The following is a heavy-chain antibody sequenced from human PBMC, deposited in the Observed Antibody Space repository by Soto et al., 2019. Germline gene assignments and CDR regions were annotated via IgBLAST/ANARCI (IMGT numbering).Heavy chain of an antibody. Sequence: VKVSCKVSGYTLTELSMHWVRQAPGKGLEWMGGFDPEDGETIYAQKFQDRVTMTEDTSTDTAYMELSSLRSEDTAVYYCATDAGPRPYFRPYVATFDYWGQGTLVTVSS. CDR2: FDPEDGET. D-gene: IGHD3-10*02. V-gene: IGHV1-24*01. CDR1: GYTLTELS. J-gene: IGHJ4*02. CDR3: ATDAGPRPYFRPYVATFDY.